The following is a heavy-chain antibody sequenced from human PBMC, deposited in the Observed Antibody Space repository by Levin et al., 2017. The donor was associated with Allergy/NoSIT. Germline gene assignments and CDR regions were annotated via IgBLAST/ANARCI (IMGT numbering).Heavy chain of an antibody. D-gene: IGHD3-3*01. CDR2: ISSSSSYI. J-gene: IGHJ4*02. CDR3: ARVPEWLLSAAFDY. V-gene: IGHV3-21*01. CDR1: GFTFSSYS. Sequence: GGSLRLSCAASGFTFSSYSMNWVRQAPGKGLEWVSSISSSSSYIYYADSVKGRFTISRDNAKNSLYLQMNSLRAEDTAVYYCARVPEWLLSAAFDYWGQGTLVTVSS.